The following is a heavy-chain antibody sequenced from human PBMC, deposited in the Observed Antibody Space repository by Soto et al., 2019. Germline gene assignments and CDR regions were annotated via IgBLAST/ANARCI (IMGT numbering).Heavy chain of an antibody. CDR1: GFTFHTYG. D-gene: IGHD1-20*01. CDR3: ARIDCTFDNCNQYYHNGMDV. Sequence: PGGSLIVSCAASGFTFHTYGMHWVRQITGKGLQWVAIIWYDGSIKYYADSVKGRFTISRDNSKNTLYLQMNSLRDEDTAVYYCARIDCTFDNCNQYYHNGMDVWGQGTTVTVS. V-gene: IGHV3-33*01. J-gene: IGHJ6*02. CDR2: IWYDGSIK.